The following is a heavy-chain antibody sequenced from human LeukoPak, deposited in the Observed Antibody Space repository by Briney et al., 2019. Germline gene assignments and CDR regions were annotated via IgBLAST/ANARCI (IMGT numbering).Heavy chain of an antibody. CDR1: GFTFSSYG. CDR3: ATSRYFYDTSGNYPYYFDC. Sequence: GGSLRLSCAASGFTFSSYGMHWVRQAPGKGLEWVAVISYDGSNKYYADSVKGRFTISRDNSKNSLYLQMNSLRAEDTAVYYCATSRYFYDTSGNYPYYFDCWGQGTLVTVSS. D-gene: IGHD3-22*01. J-gene: IGHJ4*02. V-gene: IGHV3-30*03. CDR2: ISYDGSNK.